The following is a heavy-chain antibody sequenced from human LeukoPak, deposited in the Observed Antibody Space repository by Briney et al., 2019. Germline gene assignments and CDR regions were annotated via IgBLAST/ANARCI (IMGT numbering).Heavy chain of an antibody. Sequence: GGSLRLSCAASGFTFRSYAMHWVRQAPGKGLEWVAFIRYDGSNEFYAASVKGRLTISRDNSRNTLYLQMNSLRTEDTAVYYCAKVRSPGITIFGVGDDYWGQGTLVTVSS. V-gene: IGHV3-30*02. CDR3: AKVRSPGITIFGVGDDY. D-gene: IGHD3-3*01. CDR1: GFTFRSYA. J-gene: IGHJ4*02. CDR2: IRYDGSNE.